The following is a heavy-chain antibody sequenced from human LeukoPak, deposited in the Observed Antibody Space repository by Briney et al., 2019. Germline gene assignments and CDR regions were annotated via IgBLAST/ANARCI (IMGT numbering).Heavy chain of an antibody. Sequence: GASVKVSCKASGYTFTGYYMHWVRQAPGQGLEWMGWINPNSGGTNYAQKFQGRVTMTRDTSISTAYMELSRLRSDDTAVYYCARGQGRVTMVQGVITFSRFDPWGQGTLVTVSS. CDR1: GYTFTGYY. CDR2: INPNSGGT. CDR3: ARGQGRVTMVQGVITFSRFDP. V-gene: IGHV1-2*02. J-gene: IGHJ5*02. D-gene: IGHD3-10*01.